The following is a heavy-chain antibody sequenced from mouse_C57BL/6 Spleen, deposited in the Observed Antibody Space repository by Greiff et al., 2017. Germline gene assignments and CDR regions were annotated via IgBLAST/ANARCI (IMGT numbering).Heavy chain of an antibody. CDR3: ARAYGSPFDY. Sequence: VQLQQSGPELVKPGASVKISCKASGYTFTDYYMNWVKQSHGKSLEWIGDINPNNGGTSYNQKFKGKATLTVDKSSSTAYMELRSLTSEDSAVYYCARAYGSPFDYWGQGTLVTVSA. V-gene: IGHV1-26*01. CDR1: GYTFTDYY. CDR2: INPNNGGT. J-gene: IGHJ3*01. D-gene: IGHD1-1*01.